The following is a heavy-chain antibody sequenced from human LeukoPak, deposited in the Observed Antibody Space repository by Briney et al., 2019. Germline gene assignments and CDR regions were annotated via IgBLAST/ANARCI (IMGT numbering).Heavy chain of an antibody. Sequence: SETLSLTCTVSGGSISSGDYYWSWIRQPPGKGLEWIGYTYYSGSTYYNPSLKSRVTISVDTSKNQFSLKLSSVTAADTAVYYCASMWVVVPAAPHWGQGTLVTVSS. CDR1: GGSISSGDYY. D-gene: IGHD2-2*01. J-gene: IGHJ4*02. V-gene: IGHV4-30-4*08. CDR2: TYYSGST. CDR3: ASMWVVVPAAPH.